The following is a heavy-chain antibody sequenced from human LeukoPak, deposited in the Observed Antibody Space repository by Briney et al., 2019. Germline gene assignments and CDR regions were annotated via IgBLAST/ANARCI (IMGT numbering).Heavy chain of an antibody. Sequence: PGGSLRLSCAASGFTFSSYSMNWVRQAPGKGLEWVSSISSSSSYIYYADSVMGRFTISRDNAKNSLYLQMNSLRAEDTAVYYCARDRMDGMDVWGQGTTVTVSS. J-gene: IGHJ6*02. CDR2: ISSSSSYI. CDR3: ARDRMDGMDV. V-gene: IGHV3-21*01. CDR1: GFTFSSYS. D-gene: IGHD2-8*01.